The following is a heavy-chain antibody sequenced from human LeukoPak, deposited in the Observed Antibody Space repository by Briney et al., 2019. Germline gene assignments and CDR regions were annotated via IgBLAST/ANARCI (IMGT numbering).Heavy chain of an antibody. Sequence: QPGGSLRLSCAASGFTFSSYWMSWVRQAPGKGLEWVANIKQDGSEKYYVDSVKGRFTISRDNAKNSLYLQMNSLRAEDTAVYYCASAKGYCSSTSCYAFDYWGQGTLVTVSS. D-gene: IGHD2-2*01. V-gene: IGHV3-7*01. J-gene: IGHJ4*02. CDR2: IKQDGSEK. CDR1: GFTFSSYW. CDR3: ASAKGYCSSTSCYAFDY.